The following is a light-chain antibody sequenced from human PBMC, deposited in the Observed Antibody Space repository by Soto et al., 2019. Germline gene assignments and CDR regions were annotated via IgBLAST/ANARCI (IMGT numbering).Light chain of an antibody. CDR3: QYFDKYLSAVV. CDR1: SSDIGAGYR. J-gene: IGLJ2*01. V-gene: IGLV1-40*01. Sequence: QSVLTQPPSVSGAQGERVTISCTGSSSDIGAGYRVRWYQQVPGTAPKLLIYDNTNRPSGVSVRFSGSKSGTSASLAISGLQAEDEADYYCQYFDKYLSAVVFGGGTKVTVL. CDR2: DNT.